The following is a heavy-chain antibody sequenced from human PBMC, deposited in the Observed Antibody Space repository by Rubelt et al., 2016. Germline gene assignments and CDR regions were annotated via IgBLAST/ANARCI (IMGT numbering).Heavy chain of an antibody. Sequence: QVQLVQSGAEVKKPGASVKVSCKASGYTFTSYGISWVRQAPGQGLEWMGWISAYNGNTNNAQKRRGRGTMAPETSTSTAYRRRRVLRSDDTAVYYCSRCDGSGSYGNWFDPWGQGTLVTVSS. CDR1: GYTFTSYG. CDR3: SRCDGSGSYGNWFDP. D-gene: IGHD3-10*01. V-gene: IGHV1-18*01. J-gene: IGHJ5*02. CDR2: ISAYNGNT.